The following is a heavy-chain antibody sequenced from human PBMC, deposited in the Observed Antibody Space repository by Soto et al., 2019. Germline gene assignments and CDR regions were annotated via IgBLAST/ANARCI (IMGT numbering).Heavy chain of an antibody. CDR3: ARDLRHCSSTSCQIYYYYYGMDV. Sequence: GGSLRLSCAASGFTFSDYYMSWIRQAPGKGLEWVSYISSSSSYTNYADSVKGRFTISRDNAKNSLYLQMNSLRAEDTAVYYCARDLRHCSSTSCQIYYYYYGMDVWGQGTTVTVS. CDR1: GFTFSDYY. J-gene: IGHJ6*02. CDR2: ISSSSSYT. D-gene: IGHD2-2*01. V-gene: IGHV3-11*06.